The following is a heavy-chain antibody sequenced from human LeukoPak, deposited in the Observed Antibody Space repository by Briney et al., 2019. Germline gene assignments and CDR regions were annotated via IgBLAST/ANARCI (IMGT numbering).Heavy chain of an antibody. CDR2: IYTSGST. Sequence: SETLSLTCTVSGGSISSYYWSWIRQPAGKGLEWIGRIYTSGSTNYNPSLKSRVTMSVDTSKNQFSLKLSSVTAADTAVYYCARDDSSGYYGAGNAFDIWGQGTMVTVSS. CDR3: ARDDSSGYYGAGNAFDI. V-gene: IGHV4-4*07. J-gene: IGHJ3*02. D-gene: IGHD3-22*01. CDR1: GGSISSYY.